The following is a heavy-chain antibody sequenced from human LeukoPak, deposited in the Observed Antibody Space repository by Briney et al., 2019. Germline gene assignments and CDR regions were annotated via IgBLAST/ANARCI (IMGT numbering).Heavy chain of an antibody. CDR2: IYTGGTT. CDR1: GFSVSSNY. J-gene: IGHJ4*02. Sequence: GGSLRLSCAASGFSVSSNYMSWVRQAPGKGLEWVSVIYTGGTTYYADSVKGRFTISRDDSKNTLYLQMNSLRAEDTAIYYCARMLISSGYYVDCWGQGALVTVSS. V-gene: IGHV3-53*01. D-gene: IGHD3-22*01. CDR3: ARMLISSGYYVDC.